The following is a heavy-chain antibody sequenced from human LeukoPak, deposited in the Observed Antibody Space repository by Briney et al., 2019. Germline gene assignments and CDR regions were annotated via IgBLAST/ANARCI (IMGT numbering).Heavy chain of an antibody. J-gene: IGHJ3*02. CDR3: ARADSGSYYNGDAFDI. CDR2: IYTSGST. V-gene: IGHV4-61*02. Sequence: PSQTLSLTCTVSGGSISSGSYYWSWIRQPAGKGLEWIGRIYTSGSTNYNPSLKSRVTISVDTSKNQFSLKLSSVTAADTAVYYCARADSGSYYNGDAFDIWGQGTMVTVSS. CDR1: GGSISSGSYY. D-gene: IGHD1-26*01.